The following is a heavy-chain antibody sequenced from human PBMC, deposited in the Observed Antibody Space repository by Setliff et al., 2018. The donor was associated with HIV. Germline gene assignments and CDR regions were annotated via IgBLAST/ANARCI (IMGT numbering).Heavy chain of an antibody. J-gene: IGHJ4*02. D-gene: IGHD3-22*01. CDR2: IYYSGST. CDR1: GGSIKSSSDY. CDR3: ARHSGLGGYYSPFDY. Sequence: SETLSLTCTVSGGSIKSSSDYWGWIRQPPGKGLEWIGTIYYSGSTNYSPSLKIRVTISVDTSKNQFSLKLSPVTAADTTVYYCARHSGLGGYYSPFDYWGPGTLVTVSS. V-gene: IGHV4-39*01.